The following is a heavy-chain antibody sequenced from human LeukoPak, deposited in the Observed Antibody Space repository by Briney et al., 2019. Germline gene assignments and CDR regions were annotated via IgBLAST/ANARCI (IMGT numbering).Heavy chain of an antibody. CDR2: IYTSGST. J-gene: IGHJ6*03. Sequence: PSETLSLTCTVSGGSISSGSYYWSWIRQPGGKGLEWIGRIYTSGSTNYNPSLKSRVTISVDTSKNQFSLKLSSVTAADTAVYYCARTGGGYYYYYMDVWGKGTTVTVSS. D-gene: IGHD3-16*01. V-gene: IGHV4-61*02. CDR1: GGSISSGSYY. CDR3: ARTGGGYYYYYMDV.